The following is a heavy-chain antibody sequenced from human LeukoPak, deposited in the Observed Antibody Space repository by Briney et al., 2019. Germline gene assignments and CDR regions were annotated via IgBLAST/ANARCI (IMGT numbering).Heavy chain of an antibody. CDR1: GYTFTSYD. J-gene: IGHJ4*02. D-gene: IGHD3-3*01. Sequence: ASVKVSCKASGYTFTSYDINWVRQATGQGLEWMGWMNPNSGNTGYAQKFQGRVTITRNTSISIAYMELSSLRSEDTAVYYCAISKSHYDFWSGYYPVRFDYWGQGTLVTVSS. CDR3: AISKSHYDFWSGYYPVRFDY. CDR2: MNPNSGNT. V-gene: IGHV1-8*01.